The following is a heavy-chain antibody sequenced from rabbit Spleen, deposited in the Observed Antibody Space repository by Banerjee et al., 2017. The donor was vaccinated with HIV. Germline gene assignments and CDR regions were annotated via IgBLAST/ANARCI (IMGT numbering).Heavy chain of an antibody. J-gene: IGHJ3*01. CDR3: ARDGAGGSYFAL. V-gene: IGHV1S40*01. Sequence: QSLEESGGDLVKPGTSLTLTCTASGFSFISGYYMCWVRQAPGKGLEWSACIAAGSAGTTYYANWAKGRFTISKTSSTTVTLQMTSLTAADTATYFCARDGAGGSYFALWGQGTLVTVS. D-gene: IGHD8-1*01. CDR1: GFSFISGYY. CDR2: IAAGSAGTT.